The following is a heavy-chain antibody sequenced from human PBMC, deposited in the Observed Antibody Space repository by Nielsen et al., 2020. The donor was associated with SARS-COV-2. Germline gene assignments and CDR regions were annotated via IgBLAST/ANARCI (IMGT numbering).Heavy chain of an antibody. D-gene: IGHD2-8*01. Sequence: ASVKVSCKASGYTFTSYGISWVRQSPGQGLEWMGWISAYNGNTNYAQKLQGRVTMTTDTSTSTAYMELRSLRSDDTAVYYCARHQYCTNGVCYRTGGAFDIWGQGTMVTVSS. CDR1: GYTFTSYG. V-gene: IGHV1-18*01. CDR3: ARHQYCTNGVCYRTGGAFDI. CDR2: ISAYNGNT. J-gene: IGHJ3*02.